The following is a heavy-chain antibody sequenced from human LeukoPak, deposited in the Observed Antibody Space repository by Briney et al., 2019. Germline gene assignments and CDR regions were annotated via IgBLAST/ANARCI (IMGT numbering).Heavy chain of an antibody. Sequence: SGTLSLTCAVSGGSFSGYSWSWIRQPPGKGLEWIGRIYTSGSTNYNPSLKSRVTMSVDTSKNQFSLKLSSVTAADTAVYYCARDGVLWFGELLSYWFDPWGQGTLVTVSS. D-gene: IGHD3-10*01. CDR1: GGSFSGYS. J-gene: IGHJ5*02. CDR3: ARDGVLWFGELLSYWFDP. CDR2: IYTSGST. V-gene: IGHV4-4*07.